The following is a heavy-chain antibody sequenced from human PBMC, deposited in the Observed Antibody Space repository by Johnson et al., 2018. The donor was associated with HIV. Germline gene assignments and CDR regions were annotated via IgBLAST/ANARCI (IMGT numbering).Heavy chain of an antibody. V-gene: IGHV3-30*04. CDR3: ARVPHWALGATGWLDAFDI. J-gene: IGHJ3*02. CDR1: GFTFSSYA. D-gene: IGHD1-26*01. CDR2: ISYDGSNK. Sequence: QMLLVESGGGLVQPGGSLRLSCAASGFTFSSYAMHWVRQAPGKGLEWVAVISYDGSNKYYADSVKGRFTISRDNSKNTLYLQMNSLRAEDTAVYYCARVPHWALGATGWLDAFDIWGQGTMVTVSS.